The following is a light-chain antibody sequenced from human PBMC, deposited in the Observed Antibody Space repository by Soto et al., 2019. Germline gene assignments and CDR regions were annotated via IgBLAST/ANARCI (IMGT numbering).Light chain of an antibody. V-gene: IGKV3-15*01. CDR2: GAS. CDR3: QQYDKWPRT. J-gene: IGKJ1*01. CDR1: QSVSQSVTTN. Sequence: EIVMMQFPATLSVSPGERVTLSCRASQSVSQSVTTNLAWYQQKPGQAPRLLMYGASTRATGVPARFSGSGSGTEFTLTISNLQSEDFAVYHCQQYDKWPRTFGQGTKVDIK.